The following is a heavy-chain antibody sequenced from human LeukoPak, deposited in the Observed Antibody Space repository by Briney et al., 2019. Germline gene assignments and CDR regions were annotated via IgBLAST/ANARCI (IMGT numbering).Heavy chain of an antibody. J-gene: IGHJ6*03. CDR1: GFTFSSYG. Sequence: GGSLRLSCAASGFTFSSYGMSWVRQAPGKGLEWVSAISGSGGSTYYADSVKGRFTIPRDNSKNTLYLQMNSLRAEDTAVYYCAKAWAEGYYDSSGYYYSYYYMDVWGKGTTVTISS. CDR2: ISGSGGST. CDR3: AKAWAEGYYDSSGYYYSYYYMDV. D-gene: IGHD3-22*01. V-gene: IGHV3-23*01.